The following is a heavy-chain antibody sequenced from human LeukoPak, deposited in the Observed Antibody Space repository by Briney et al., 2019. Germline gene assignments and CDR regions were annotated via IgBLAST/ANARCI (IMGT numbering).Heavy chain of an antibody. CDR3: ARDLGYGDYPYYYYYYGMDV. CDR2: IYSGGST. V-gene: IGHV3-66*01. Sequence: HPGGSLRLSCAASGFTVSSNYMSWVRQAPGKGLEWVSVIYSGGSTYYADSVNGRFTISRDNSKNTLYLQMNSLRAEDTAVYYCARDLGYGDYPYYYYYYGMDVWGQGTTVTVSS. D-gene: IGHD4-17*01. J-gene: IGHJ6*02. CDR1: GFTVSSNY.